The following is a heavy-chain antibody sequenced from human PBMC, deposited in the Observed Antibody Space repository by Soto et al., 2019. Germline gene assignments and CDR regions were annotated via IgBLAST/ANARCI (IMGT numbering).Heavy chain of an antibody. CDR3: VKDLNDYVWGSYRSSPYYYYGMDV. CDR1: GFTFSSYA. J-gene: IGHJ6*02. D-gene: IGHD3-16*02. V-gene: IGHV3-64D*06. Sequence: GGSLRLSCSASGFTFSSYAMHWVRQAPGKGLEYVSAISSNGGSTYYADSVKGRFTISRDNSKNTLYLQMSSLRAEDTAVYYCVKDLNDYVWGSYRSSPYYYYGMDVWGQGTTVTVSS. CDR2: ISSNGGST.